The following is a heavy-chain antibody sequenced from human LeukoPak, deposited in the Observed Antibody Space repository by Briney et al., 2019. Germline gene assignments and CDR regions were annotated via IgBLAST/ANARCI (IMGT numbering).Heavy chain of an antibody. J-gene: IGHJ4*02. CDR3: ARERGRIVVVPAALDY. Sequence: PGGSLRLSCAASGFTFSSYAMSWVRQAPGKGLEWVSAISGSGGSTYYADSVKGRFTISRDNSKNTLYLQMNSLRAEDTAVYYCARERGRIVVVPAALDYWGQGTLVTVSS. V-gene: IGHV3-23*01. D-gene: IGHD2-2*01. CDR2: ISGSGGST. CDR1: GFTFSSYA.